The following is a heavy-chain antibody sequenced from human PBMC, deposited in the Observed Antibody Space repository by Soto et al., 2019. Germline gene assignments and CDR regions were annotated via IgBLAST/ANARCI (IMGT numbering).Heavy chain of an antibody. CDR3: ARRDCMTRNCYVKWFDP. J-gene: IGHJ5*02. CDR1: GYTFTSYF. V-gene: IGHV1-46*01. D-gene: IGHD2-15*01. Sequence: QVQLVQSGAEVRQPGASVKISCRASGYTFTSYFTHWVRQAPGQGLEWMGIINPRSGSTGYAQRFQGRVPMTRETSTGAFYMELSNLRSDDTAVYYCARRDCMTRNCYVKWFDPWGQGTLVTVAS. CDR2: INPRSGST.